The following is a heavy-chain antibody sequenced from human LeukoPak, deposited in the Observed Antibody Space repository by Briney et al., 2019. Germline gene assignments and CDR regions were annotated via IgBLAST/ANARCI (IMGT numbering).Heavy chain of an antibody. Sequence: GGSLRLSCAASGFTFSNAWVSWVRQAPGKGLEWFGRIKSKTDGGTTDYAAPVKGRFAISRDGSGNTLYLQMNSLRTEDTAVYYCATQQQLEHLFDYWGQGTLVTVSS. CDR3: ATQQQLEHLFDY. V-gene: IGHV3-15*01. CDR1: GFTFSNAW. CDR2: IKSKTDGGTT. J-gene: IGHJ4*02. D-gene: IGHD6-13*01.